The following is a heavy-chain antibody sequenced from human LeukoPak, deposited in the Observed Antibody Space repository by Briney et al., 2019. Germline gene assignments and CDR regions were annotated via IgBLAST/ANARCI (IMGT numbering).Heavy chain of an antibody. CDR2: IYYSGST. CDR1: GGSISSGGYY. CDR3: ASDGGHYDILTGYYPFYYYGMDV. J-gene: IGHJ6*02. Sequence: SQTLSLTCTVSGGSISSGGYYWSWIRQHPGKGLEWIGYIYYSGSTYYNPSLKSRVTISVDTSKNQFSLKLSPVTAADTAVYYCASDGGHYDILTGYYPFYYYGMDVWGQGTTVTVSS. D-gene: IGHD3-9*01. V-gene: IGHV4-31*03.